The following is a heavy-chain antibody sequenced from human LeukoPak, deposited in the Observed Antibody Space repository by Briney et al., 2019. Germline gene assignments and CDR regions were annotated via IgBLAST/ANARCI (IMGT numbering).Heavy chain of an antibody. V-gene: IGHV3-48*02. D-gene: IGHD5-12*01. CDR3: ARDLSGYDPVVYGMDV. Sequence: GGSLRLSCAASGFTFSTYSMNWVRQAPGKGLEWVSFISSGSSTLYYADSVKGRFTISRDNAKNSLYLQMNSLRDEDTAVYYCARDLSGYDPVVYGMDVWGQGTTVTVSS. CDR1: GFTFSTYS. J-gene: IGHJ6*02. CDR2: ISSGSSTL.